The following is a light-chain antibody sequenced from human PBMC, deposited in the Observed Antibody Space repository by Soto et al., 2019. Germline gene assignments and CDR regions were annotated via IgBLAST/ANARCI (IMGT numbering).Light chain of an antibody. CDR3: QQYKSYWT. Sequence: PSTLSAYVGGRVTITCRASQNINTWLAWYQQQPGKAPKLLIYKASSLQSGAPPRFSGTGSGTEFTLTISSLQPDDFAIYYCQQYKSYWTFGQGTKVDI. V-gene: IGKV1-5*03. CDR1: QNINTW. CDR2: KAS. J-gene: IGKJ1*01.